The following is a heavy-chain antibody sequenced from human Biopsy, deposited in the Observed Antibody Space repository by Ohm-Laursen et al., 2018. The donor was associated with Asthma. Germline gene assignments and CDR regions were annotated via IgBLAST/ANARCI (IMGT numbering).Heavy chain of an antibody. Sequence: GSLRLSCTASGFDFSGYTMNWVRQAPGKGLEWVSSISGLSRYKYYSDSLRGRVTISRDNAKSSLHLQMQSLRPEDTAFYYCAKSADYYDSTDYLDFWGRGTLVTVSS. V-gene: IGHV3-21*04. CDR3: AKSADYYDSTDYLDF. CDR1: GFDFSGYT. J-gene: IGHJ4*01. CDR2: ISGLSRYK. D-gene: IGHD3-22*01.